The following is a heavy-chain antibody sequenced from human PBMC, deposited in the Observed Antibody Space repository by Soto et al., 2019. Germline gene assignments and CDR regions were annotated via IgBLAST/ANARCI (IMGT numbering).Heavy chain of an antibody. CDR2: IYYSGST. CDR3: ARADLYDIVVVPAAINAFDI. V-gene: IGHV4-61*01. D-gene: IGHD2-2*02. Sequence: PSETLSLTCTVSGGSVSSGSYYWSWIRQPPGKGLEWIGYIYYSGSTNYNPSLKSRVTISVDTSKNQFSLKLSSATAADTAVYYCARADLYDIVVVPAAINAFDIWGQGTMVTVSS. CDR1: GGSVSSGSYY. J-gene: IGHJ3*02.